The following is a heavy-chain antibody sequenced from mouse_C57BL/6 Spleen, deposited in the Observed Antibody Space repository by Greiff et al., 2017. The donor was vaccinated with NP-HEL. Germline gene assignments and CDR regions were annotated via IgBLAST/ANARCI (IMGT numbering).Heavy chain of an antibody. V-gene: IGHV1-26*01. CDR2: INPNNGGT. D-gene: IGHD1-1*01. Sequence: EVQLQQSGPELVKPGASVKISCKASGYTFTDYYMNWVKQSHGKSLEWIGDINPNNGGTSYNQKFKGKATLTVDKSSSTAYMELRSLTSEDSAVYYCATEYYYGSFDYWGQGTTLTVSS. CDR1: GYTFTDYY. J-gene: IGHJ2*01. CDR3: ATEYYYGSFDY.